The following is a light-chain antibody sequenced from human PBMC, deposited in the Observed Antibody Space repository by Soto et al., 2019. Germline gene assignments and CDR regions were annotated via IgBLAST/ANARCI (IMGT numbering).Light chain of an antibody. J-gene: IGLJ2*01. CDR3: QVCESSGDHVV. V-gene: IGLV3-21*02. CDR1: NIGSKS. Sequence: SYELTQTSSVSVAPGQTAKITCGGNNIGSKSVHWYQQKAGQAPVLVVHDDSDRPSGIPERFSGSNSANTATLTISRVEAWDEADYYCQVCESSGDHVVFAGGTKLTVL. CDR2: DDS.